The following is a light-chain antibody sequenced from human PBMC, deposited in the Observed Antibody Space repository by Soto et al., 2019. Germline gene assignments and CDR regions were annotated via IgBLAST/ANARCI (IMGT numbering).Light chain of an antibody. CDR1: QSIGRW. J-gene: IGKJ2*01. V-gene: IGKV1-5*03. Sequence: DIQITQSPSTLSASVGDRVTITCRASQSIGRWLAWYQQKPGKAPKLLIYKASSLESGVPSRFSGSGSETEFTLTISSLQPDDFATYYCQQYNDFHTFGQGTKVDIK. CDR3: QQYNDFHT. CDR2: KAS.